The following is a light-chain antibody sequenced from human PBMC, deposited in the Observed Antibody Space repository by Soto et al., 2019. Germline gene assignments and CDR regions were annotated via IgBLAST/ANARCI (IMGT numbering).Light chain of an antibody. CDR1: QSLLHSNGYNY. J-gene: IGKJ1*01. V-gene: IGKV2-28*01. CDR2: LGS. CDR3: IQALQPPWT. Sequence: DIVMTQSPLSLPVTPGEPASISCRSSQSLLHSNGYNYLDWYLQKPGQSPQLLIYLGSNRAAGVPDRFSGSGSGTDFTLKISRVEAEDVGVYYFIQALQPPWTFGQGTKVEIK.